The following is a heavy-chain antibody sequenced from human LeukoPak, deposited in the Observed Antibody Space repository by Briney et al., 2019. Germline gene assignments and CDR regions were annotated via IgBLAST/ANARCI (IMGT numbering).Heavy chain of an antibody. CDR2: INHSGST. CDR1: GGSFSGYY. V-gene: IGHV4-34*01. Sequence: PSETLSLTCAVYGGSFSGYYWSWIRQPPGKGLGWIGEINHSGSTNYNPSLKSRVTISVDTSKNQFSLKLSSVTAADTAVYYCARAYYDFWKRYFDLWGRGTLVTVSS. D-gene: IGHD3-3*01. J-gene: IGHJ2*01. CDR3: ARAYYDFWKRYFDL.